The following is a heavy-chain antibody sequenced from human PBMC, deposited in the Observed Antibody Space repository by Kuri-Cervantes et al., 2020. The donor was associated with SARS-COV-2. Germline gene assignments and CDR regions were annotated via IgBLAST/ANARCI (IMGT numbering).Heavy chain of an antibody. CDR1: GGTFSSYA. D-gene: IGHD5-12*01. Sequence: SVKVSCKASGGTFSSYAISWVRQAPGQGLEWMGRIIPILGIANYAQKFQGRVTITADKSTSTAYMELSSLRSEDTAVYYCARCEYSGYDLDTYFDYWGQGNLVTGSS. V-gene: IGHV1-69*04. CDR2: IIPILGIA. CDR3: ARCEYSGYDLDTYFDY. J-gene: IGHJ4*02.